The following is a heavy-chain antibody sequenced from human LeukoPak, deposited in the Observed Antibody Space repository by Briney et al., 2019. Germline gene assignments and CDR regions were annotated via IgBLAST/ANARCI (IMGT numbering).Heavy chain of an antibody. V-gene: IGHV1-18*04. CDR1: GYTFISHY. CDR3: AKDWHILTGRNCFDR. J-gene: IGHJ5*02. Sequence: ASVKVSCKASGYTFISHYMHWVRQAPGQGLEWMGWISAYNGNTNYAQKLQGRVTMSTDTSTSTAYMELRSLRFDDTAIYYCAKDWHILTGRNCFDRWGQGTLVTVSS. D-gene: IGHD3-9*01. CDR2: ISAYNGNT.